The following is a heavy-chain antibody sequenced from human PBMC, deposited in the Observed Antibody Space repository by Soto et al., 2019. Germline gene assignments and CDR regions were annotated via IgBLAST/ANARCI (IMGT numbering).Heavy chain of an antibody. Sequence: QLHLVQSGAVVKKPGASVTVSCSASGYPVTAYYMHWVRQAPGRGLEWMGGINPATGAAKYTQTFQGRVTMTRDTSTSTVFMELSGLTSEDTAFFYCARGGGVGVAGYAAFDMWGQGTVVTVSS. D-gene: IGHD3-3*01. V-gene: IGHV1-2*02. CDR2: INPATGAA. J-gene: IGHJ3*02. CDR1: GYPVTAYY. CDR3: ARGGGVGVAGYAAFDM.